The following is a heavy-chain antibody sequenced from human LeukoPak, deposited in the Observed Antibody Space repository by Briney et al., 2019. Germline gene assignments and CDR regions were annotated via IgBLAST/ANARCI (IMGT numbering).Heavy chain of an antibody. D-gene: IGHD3-22*01. J-gene: IGHJ4*02. Sequence: GKSLRLSCAASGFTFSNYVIHWVHQAPGKGLEWVAVISYDGSNKYYVDSVKGRFTISRDNSKNTLYLQMNSLRAEDTAVYYCAKDQYYYDSSGYYPRDYWGQGTLVTVSS. CDR1: GFTFSNYV. CDR2: ISYDGSNK. CDR3: AKDQYYYDSSGYYPRDY. V-gene: IGHV3-30*18.